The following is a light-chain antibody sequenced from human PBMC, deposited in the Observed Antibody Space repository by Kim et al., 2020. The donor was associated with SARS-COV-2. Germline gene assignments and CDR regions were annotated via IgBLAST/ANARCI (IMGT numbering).Light chain of an antibody. CDR3: QQYDNLPTYT. Sequence: SVGDRVTITCQASQDISNYLNWYQQKPGKAPKLLIYDASNLETGVPSRFSGSGSGTDFTFTISSLQPEDIATYYCQQYDNLPTYTFGPGTKVDIK. V-gene: IGKV1-33*01. J-gene: IGKJ3*01. CDR1: QDISNY. CDR2: DAS.